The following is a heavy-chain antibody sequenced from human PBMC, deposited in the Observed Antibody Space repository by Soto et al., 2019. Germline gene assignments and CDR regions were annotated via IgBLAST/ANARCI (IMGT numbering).Heavy chain of an antibody. CDR2: IIPLFGTA. J-gene: IGHJ4*02. CDR3: ARGVHYDSNGYYYFY. CDR1: GGTFSTYA. Sequence: GASVKVSCKASGGTFSTYAIDWVRQAPGQGLEWMGGIIPLFGTAKYAQNFQGRITITADESTNTAYMELRSLRSQDKAVYYCARGVHYDSNGYYYFYWGQGTLVTVSS. V-gene: IGHV1-69*13. D-gene: IGHD3-22*01.